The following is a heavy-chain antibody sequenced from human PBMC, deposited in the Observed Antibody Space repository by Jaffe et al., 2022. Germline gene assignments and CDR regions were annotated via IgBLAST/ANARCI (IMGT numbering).Heavy chain of an antibody. CDR2: IIPIFGTA. Sequence: QVQLVQSGAEVKKPGSSVKVSCKASGGTFSSYAISWVRQAPGQGLEWMGGIIPIFGTANYAQKFQGRVTITADESTSTAYMELSSLRSEDTAVYYCARGGIAVAGTGPGAFDIWGQGTMVTVSS. V-gene: IGHV1-69*01. J-gene: IGHJ3*02. D-gene: IGHD6-19*01. CDR3: ARGGIAVAGTGPGAFDI. CDR1: GGTFSSYA.